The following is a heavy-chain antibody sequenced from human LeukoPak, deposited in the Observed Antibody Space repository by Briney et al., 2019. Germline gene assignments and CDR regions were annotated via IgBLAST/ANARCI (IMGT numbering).Heavy chain of an antibody. CDR2: ITTSGGDS. V-gene: IGHV3-21*04. D-gene: IGHD3-16*01. J-gene: IGHJ6*02. CDR1: GFIFSSYA. Sequence: GGSLRLSCEASGFIFSSYAMNWVRQAPGKGLEWVSSITTSGGDSFYAYSVKGRITISRDNAKNSLYLQMSNLRAEDTAVYFCARGGGLDVWGQGATVTVSS. CDR3: ARGGGLDV.